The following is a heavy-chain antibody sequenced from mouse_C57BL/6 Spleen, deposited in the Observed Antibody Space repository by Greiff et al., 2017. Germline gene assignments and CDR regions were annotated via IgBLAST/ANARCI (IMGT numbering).Heavy chain of an antibody. V-gene: IGHV1-85*01. CDR3: AYHWYFDV. CDR1: GYTFTSYD. CDR2: IYPRAGST. J-gene: IGHJ1*03. Sequence: QVQLQQSGPELVKPGASVKLSCKASGYTFTSYDINWVKQRPGQGLEWIGWIYPRAGSTKYNEKFKGKATLTVDTSSSTAYMELHCLSSEDSAVYFCAYHWYFDVWGTGTTVTVSS.